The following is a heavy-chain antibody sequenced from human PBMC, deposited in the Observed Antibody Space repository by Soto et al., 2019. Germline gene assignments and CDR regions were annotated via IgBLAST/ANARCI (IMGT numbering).Heavy chain of an antibody. CDR1: GFTFASYH. J-gene: IGHJ3*01. CDR3: VRVYCGGGGCYLRRDAVDV. CDR2: INPSSSHK. Sequence: EVQLVESGGGLVMPGGSLRLSCAASGFTFASYHMSWVRQAPGKGLDWVSSINPSSSHKYYSDSVRGRFTISRDDSKNSLHLDMTSLRTEDVAIYSCVRVYCGGGGCYLRRDAVDVWGQGTAVTVSS. D-gene: IGHD2-15*01. V-gene: IGHV3-21*02.